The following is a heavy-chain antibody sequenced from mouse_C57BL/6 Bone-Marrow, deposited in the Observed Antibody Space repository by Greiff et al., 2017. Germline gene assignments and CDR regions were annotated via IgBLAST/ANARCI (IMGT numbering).Heavy chain of an antibody. J-gene: IGHJ1*03. D-gene: IGHD1-1*01. CDR1: GYTFTSYW. Sequence: QVQLQQPGAELVKPGASVKLSCKASGYTFTSYWMQWVKQRPGQGLEWIGEIDPSDSYTNYNQKFKGKATLTVDTSPSTAYMQLRSLTSEDSAVYYCADYYGSSDPYWYFDVWGTGTTVTVSS. V-gene: IGHV1-50*01. CDR3: ADYYGSSDPYWYFDV. CDR2: IDPSDSYT.